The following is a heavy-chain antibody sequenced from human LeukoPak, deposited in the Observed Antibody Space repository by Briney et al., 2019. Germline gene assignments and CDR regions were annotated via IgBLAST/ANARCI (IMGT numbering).Heavy chain of an antibody. D-gene: IGHD2-21*01. V-gene: IGHV3-30*02. CDR1: GFTFSSYG. Sequence: HPGGSLRLSCAASGFTFSSYGMHWVRQAPGKGLEWVAFIRYDGSNKYYADSVKGRFTISRDNSKNTLYLQMNSLRAEDTAVYYCARIVSRTPDYWGQGTLVTVSS. CDR2: IRYDGSNK. CDR3: ARIVSRTPDY. J-gene: IGHJ4*02.